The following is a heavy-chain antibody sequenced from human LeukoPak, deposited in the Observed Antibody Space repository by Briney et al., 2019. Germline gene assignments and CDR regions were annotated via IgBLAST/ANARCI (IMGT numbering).Heavy chain of an antibody. CDR2: ISSSRSLK. D-gene: IGHD2/OR15-2a*01. V-gene: IGHV3-48*02. Sequence: GGSLRLSCAASGFNFRTYSMTWIRQAPGKGLEWISHISSSRSLKYYADSVKGRFTISRDNAKNSLYLQMDSLRDEDTAVYYCARERVSPTFVVDVWGQGTSVTVFS. J-gene: IGHJ6*02. CDR1: GFNFRTYS. CDR3: ARERVSPTFVVDV.